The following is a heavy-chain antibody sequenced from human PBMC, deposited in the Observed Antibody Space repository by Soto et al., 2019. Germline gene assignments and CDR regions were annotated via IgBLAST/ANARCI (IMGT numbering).Heavy chain of an antibody. D-gene: IGHD3-3*01. J-gene: IGHJ6*02. CDR2: IWYDGSNK. V-gene: IGHV3-33*01. CDR1: GFTFSSYG. Sequence: QVQLVESGGGVVQPGRSLRLSCAASGFTFSSYGMHWVRQAPGKGLEWVAVIWYDGSNKYYADSVKGRFTISRDNSKNTLYLQMNSLRAEDMAVYYCARDGRGSGSVYRFRYYYGMDVWGQGTTVTVSS. CDR3: ARDGRGSGSVYRFRYYYGMDV.